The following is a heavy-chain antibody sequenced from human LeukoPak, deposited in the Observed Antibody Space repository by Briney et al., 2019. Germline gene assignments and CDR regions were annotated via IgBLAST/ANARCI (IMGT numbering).Heavy chain of an antibody. Sequence: GESLKISCKGSGYSFTSYWISWVRQMPGKGLEWMGRIDPSDSYTNYSPSFQGHVTISADKSISTAYLQWSSLKASDTAMYYCARRLVVPAARADYFDYWGQGTLVTVSS. CDR3: ARRLVVPAARADYFDY. J-gene: IGHJ4*02. D-gene: IGHD2-2*01. CDR1: GYSFTSYW. V-gene: IGHV5-10-1*01. CDR2: IDPSDSYT.